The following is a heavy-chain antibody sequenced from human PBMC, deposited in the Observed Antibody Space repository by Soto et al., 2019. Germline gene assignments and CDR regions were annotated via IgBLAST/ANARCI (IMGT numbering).Heavy chain of an antibody. D-gene: IGHD2-21*02. CDR2: IIPIFGTA. Sequence: GASVKVSCKASGGTFSSYAISWVRQAPGQGLEWMGGIIPIFGTANYAQKFQGRVTITADESTSTAYMELSSLRSEDTAVYYCARGGVGRVVTAILLSYWGQGTLVTVSS. J-gene: IGHJ4*02. V-gene: IGHV1-69*13. CDR1: GGTFSSYA. CDR3: ARGGVGRVVTAILLSY.